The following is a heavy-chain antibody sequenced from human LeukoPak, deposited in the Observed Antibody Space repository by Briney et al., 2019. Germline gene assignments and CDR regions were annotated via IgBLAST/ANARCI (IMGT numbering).Heavy chain of an antibody. CDR3: AKDRGITMVRGVIIPAFDI. CDR1: GFTFDDYA. V-gene: IGHV3-9*01. D-gene: IGHD3-10*01. J-gene: IGHJ3*02. CDR2: ISWNSGSI. Sequence: PGGSLRLSCAASGFTFDDYAMHWVRQAPGKGLEWVSGISWNSGSIGYADSVKGRFTISRDNAKNSLYLQMNSLRAEDTALYYCAKDRGITMVRGVIIPAFDIWGQGTMVTVSS.